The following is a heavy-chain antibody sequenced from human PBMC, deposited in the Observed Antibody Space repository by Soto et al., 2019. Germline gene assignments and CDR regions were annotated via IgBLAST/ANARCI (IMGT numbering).Heavy chain of an antibody. J-gene: IGHJ5*02. CDR3: AKDGAYYGDFNWFDP. D-gene: IGHD4-17*01. CDR2: ISGSGGST. V-gene: IGHV3-23*01. CDR1: GFTFSSYA. Sequence: EVQLLESGGGLVQPGGSLRLSCAASGFTFSSYAMSWVRQAPGKGLEWVSAISGSGGSTYYADSVKGRFAISRDNSKNTLYLQMNSLRAEDTAVYYCAKDGAYYGDFNWFDPWGQGTLVTVSS.